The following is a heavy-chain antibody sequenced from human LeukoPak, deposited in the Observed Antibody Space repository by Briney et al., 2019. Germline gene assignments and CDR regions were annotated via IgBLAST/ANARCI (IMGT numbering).Heavy chain of an antibody. V-gene: IGHV1-69*01. CDR2: IIPIFGTA. Sequence: ASVKVSCKASGGTFSSYAISWVRQAPGQGLEWMGGIIPIFGTANYAQKFQGRVTITADESTSTAYMELSSLRSDDTAVYYCARYISPNKPNWFDPWGQGTLVTISS. D-gene: IGHD1-14*01. CDR3: ARYISPNKPNWFDP. CDR1: GGTFSSYA. J-gene: IGHJ5*02.